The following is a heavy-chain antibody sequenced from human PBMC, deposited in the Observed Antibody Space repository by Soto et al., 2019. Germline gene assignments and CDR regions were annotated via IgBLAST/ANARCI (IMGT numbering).Heavy chain of an antibody. D-gene: IGHD2-15*01. Sequence: SETLSLTCAVYGGSFSGYYWSWIRQPPGKGLEWIGEINHSGSTNYNPSLKSRVTISVDTSKNQFSLKLSSVTAADTAVYYCARAAPRYCSGGSCYSGWDYWGQGTLVTVS. CDR2: INHSGST. CDR3: ARAAPRYCSGGSCYSGWDY. CDR1: GGSFSGYY. J-gene: IGHJ4*02. V-gene: IGHV4-34*01.